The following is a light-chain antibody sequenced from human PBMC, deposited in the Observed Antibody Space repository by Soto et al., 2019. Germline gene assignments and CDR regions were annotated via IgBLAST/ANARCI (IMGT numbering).Light chain of an antibody. J-gene: IGLJ2*01. Sequence: QSVLTQPASVSGSPGQSITISCTGSSSDVGGYKYVSWYQQHPGKAPKLMIYDVSNRPSGVSNRFSGSKSGNTASLTISGLQDEDEADYYCSSYTSNSTVVFGGGTKLTVL. CDR1: SSDVGGYKY. V-gene: IGLV2-14*01. CDR2: DVS. CDR3: SSYTSNSTVV.